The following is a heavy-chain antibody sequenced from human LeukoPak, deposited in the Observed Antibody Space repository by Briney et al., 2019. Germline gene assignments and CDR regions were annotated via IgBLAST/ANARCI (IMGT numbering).Heavy chain of an antibody. V-gene: IGHV3-23*01. D-gene: IGHD6-6*01. J-gene: IGHJ4*02. CDR2: ISGSGGNT. CDR3: AKVPLIAAPRHFDY. CDR1: GLIFSSYA. Sequence: GRSRRLSCAASGLIFSSYAMSWVSQPPGKVQEWVSAISGSGGNTYYADSVEGRLTIPRDNSKHTLYRQVDRQRAQHTAVYYCAKVPLIAAPRHFDYWGQGTLVTVSS.